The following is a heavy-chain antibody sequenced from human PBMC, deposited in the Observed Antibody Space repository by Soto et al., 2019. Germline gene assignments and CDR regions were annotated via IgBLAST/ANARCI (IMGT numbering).Heavy chain of an antibody. Sequence: ESGPTLVNPTQTLTLTCTFSGFSLSTSGVAVGWIRQAPRKAPEWLAFIFWDDDKRYSPSLENRLTITKDTSKNQVVLTMTNMDPVDTATYYCARIFDFSSGYYLSYWRRGTLVTDS. D-gene: IGHD3-3*01. J-gene: IGHJ4*02. CDR3: ARIFDFSSGYYLSY. CDR1: GFSLSTSGVA. V-gene: IGHV2-5*02. CDR2: IFWDDDK.